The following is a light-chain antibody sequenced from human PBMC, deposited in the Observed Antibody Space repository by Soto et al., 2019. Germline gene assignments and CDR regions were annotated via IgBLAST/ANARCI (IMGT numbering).Light chain of an antibody. CDR2: GAS. Sequence: EIVLTQSPGTLSLSPGQRATLSCRASQSVRSYYLAWFQQKPGQPPRLLIYGASIRATGVPDRFSGSGSGTDFTLTITRLEPEDFAMYYCQQYHTSPRTFGQGTKVEIK. CDR3: QQYHTSPRT. CDR1: QSVRSYY. J-gene: IGKJ1*01. V-gene: IGKV3-20*01.